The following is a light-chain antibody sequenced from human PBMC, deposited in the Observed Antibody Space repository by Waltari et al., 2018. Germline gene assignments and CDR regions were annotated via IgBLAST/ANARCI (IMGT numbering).Light chain of an antibody. J-gene: IGKJ1*01. CDR3: MQGTHWPPWT. Sequence: DVVMTQSPLSLPVTLGQPASISCRSSQSLVHSDGNTYVNWFQQRPGQSPRRLIYKGSDGDSGVPDRFSGSGSGTGFTLTISRVEAEDVGVYYCMQGTHWPPWTFGQGTKVEIK. V-gene: IGKV2-30*02. CDR1: QSLVHSDGNTY. CDR2: KGS.